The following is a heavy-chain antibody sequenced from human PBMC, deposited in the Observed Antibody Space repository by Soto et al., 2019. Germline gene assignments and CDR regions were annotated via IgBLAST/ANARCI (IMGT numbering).Heavy chain of an antibody. CDR3: AKGDSGYRYSDTYYFDY. J-gene: IGHJ4*02. D-gene: IGHD5-18*01. CDR1: GLTFSSYA. CDR2: ISGSGGST. Sequence: EVQLLESGGGLIQPGGSLRLSCAASGLTFSSYAMSWVRQAPGKGLELVSSISGSGGSTYYADFVKGRFTISRDNSKDTLYLQLNSLRAEDTALYYCAKGDSGYRYSDTYYFDYWGQGTLVTVSS. V-gene: IGHV3-23*01.